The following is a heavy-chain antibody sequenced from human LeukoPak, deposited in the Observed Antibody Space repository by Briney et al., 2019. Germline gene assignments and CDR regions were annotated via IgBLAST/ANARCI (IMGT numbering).Heavy chain of an antibody. CDR3: VSHSDSLTTYSSDY. J-gene: IGHJ4*02. D-gene: IGHD3-9*01. Sequence: GGSLRLSCAASGFIVSSEYMSWVRQPPGKGLEWVSIIHAGGNTYYADSVKGRFTISRDNPKNTLSLQMNSLRADDTAVYYCVSHSDSLTTYSSDYWGQGTLVTVSS. V-gene: IGHV3-53*03. CDR2: IHAGGNT. CDR1: GFIVSSEY.